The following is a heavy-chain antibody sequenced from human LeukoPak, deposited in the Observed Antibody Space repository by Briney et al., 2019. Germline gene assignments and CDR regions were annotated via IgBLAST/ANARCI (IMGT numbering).Heavy chain of an antibody. CDR1: GFTLSSYA. J-gene: IGHJ5*02. CDR2: ISYDGSNK. D-gene: IGHD6-19*01. Sequence: GGSLRLSCAASGFTLSSYAMHWVRQAPGKGLEWVAVISYDGSNKYYADSVKGRFTISRDNSKNTLYLQMNSLRAEDTAVYYCARGSSSGWYIYATWGQGTLVTVSS. V-gene: IGHV3-30*04. CDR3: ARGSSSGWYIYAT.